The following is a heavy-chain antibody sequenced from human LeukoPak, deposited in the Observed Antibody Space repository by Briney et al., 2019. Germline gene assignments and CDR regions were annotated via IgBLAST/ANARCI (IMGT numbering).Heavy chain of an antibody. J-gene: IGHJ4*02. CDR3: ASSGWYKGY. CDR2: INHSGST. V-gene: IGHV4-34*01. D-gene: IGHD6-19*01. CDR1: GGSFSGYY. Sequence: SETLSLTCAVYGGSFSGYYWSWIRQPPGKGLEWIGEINHSGSTTYNPSLESRVTISVDTSKNQFSLKLTSVTAADTAVYYCASSGWYKGYWGQGTLDTVSA.